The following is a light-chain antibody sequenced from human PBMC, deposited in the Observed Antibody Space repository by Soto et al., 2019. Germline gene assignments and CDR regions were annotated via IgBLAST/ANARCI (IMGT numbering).Light chain of an antibody. CDR2: AAS. V-gene: IGKV1-39*01. Sequence: DIQMIQSPSSLSASVGDRVTITCRASQSISSYLNWYQQKPGKAPKLLIYAASSLQSGVPSRFSGSGSGTDFTITISRLQPEDFATYYCQPSYSTQLTFGGGTKVEIK. J-gene: IGKJ4*01. CDR3: QPSYSTQLT. CDR1: QSISSY.